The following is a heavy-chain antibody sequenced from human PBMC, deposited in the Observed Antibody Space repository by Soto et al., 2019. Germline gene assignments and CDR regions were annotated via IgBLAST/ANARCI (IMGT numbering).Heavy chain of an antibody. J-gene: IGHJ2*01. V-gene: IGHV3-23*01. CDR2: ISATGVST. D-gene: IGHD4-4*01. Sequence: GPRPLSGAFSVIPFVAYGMSCVRQAPGKGLGGVTRISATGVSTYYADSVNVPFTTSRDNSGSTLYLQMTSLRADDTGLYYRVKSDSDSVILYCYFDLWGRGTVVTVSS. CDR1: VIPFVAYG. CDR3: VKSDSDSVILYCYFDL.